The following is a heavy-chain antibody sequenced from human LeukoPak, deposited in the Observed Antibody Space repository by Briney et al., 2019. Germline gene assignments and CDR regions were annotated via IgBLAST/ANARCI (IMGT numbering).Heavy chain of an antibody. CDR1: GFTFSDYY. V-gene: IGHV3-30*03. J-gene: IGHJ4*02. Sequence: PGGSLRLSCAASGFTFSDYYMSWIRQAPGKGLEWVAVVSKDTVSKLYRDSVKGRFTVSTDSSKNTVYLQMTGLRSEDTAVYYCAGDRWRGAPDYFDCWGQGTLVTVSS. CDR2: VSKDTVSK. D-gene: IGHD1-26*01. CDR3: AGDRWRGAPDYFDC.